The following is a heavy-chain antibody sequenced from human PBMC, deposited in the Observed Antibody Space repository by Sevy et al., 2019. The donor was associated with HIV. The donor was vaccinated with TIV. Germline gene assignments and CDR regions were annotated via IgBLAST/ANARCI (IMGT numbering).Heavy chain of an antibody. CDR2: ISYDGRKK. J-gene: IGHJ4*02. Sequence: GGSLRLSCVASGFSFNKYAMHWVRQAPGKGLEWIGFISYDGRKKDYADSVKGRVTISRDDSKNTPYLQLDSLRGEDTAVYYCARDPDIGDYVLLFDYWGQGTLVTVSS. CDR3: ARDPDIGDYVLLFDY. CDR1: GFSFNKYA. D-gene: IGHD4-17*01. V-gene: IGHV3-30*04.